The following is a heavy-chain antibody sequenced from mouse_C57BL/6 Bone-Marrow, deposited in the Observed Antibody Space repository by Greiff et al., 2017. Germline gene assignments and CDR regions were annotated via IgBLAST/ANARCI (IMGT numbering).Heavy chain of an antibody. CDR1: GFTFSSYA. V-gene: IGHV5-4*01. CDR2: ISDGGSYT. J-gene: IGHJ3*01. D-gene: IGHD1-1*01. CDR3: ARDPITTVVKGFAY. Sequence: EVKLVESGGGLVKPGGSLKLSCAASGFTFSSYAMSWVRQTPEKRLEWVATISDGGSYTYYPDNVKGRFPISRDNAKNNLYLQMSHLKSEDTAMYYCARDPITTVVKGFAYWGQGTLVTVSA.